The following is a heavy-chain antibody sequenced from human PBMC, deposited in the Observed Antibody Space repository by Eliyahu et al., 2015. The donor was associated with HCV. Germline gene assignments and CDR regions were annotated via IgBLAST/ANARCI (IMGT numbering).Heavy chain of an antibody. V-gene: IGHV3-23*01. J-gene: IGHJ5*02. CDR1: GFXFSSYA. CDR3: AKANTYYDFWSGYYSEGNWFDP. CDR2: ISGSGGST. Sequence: EVQLLESGGGLVQPGGSLRLSCAASGFXFSSYAXXWVRQAPGKGLEWVSAISGSGGSTYYADSVKGRFTISRDNSKNTLYLQMNSLRAEDTAVYYCAKANTYYDFWSGYYSEGNWFDPWGQGTLVTVSS. D-gene: IGHD3-3*01.